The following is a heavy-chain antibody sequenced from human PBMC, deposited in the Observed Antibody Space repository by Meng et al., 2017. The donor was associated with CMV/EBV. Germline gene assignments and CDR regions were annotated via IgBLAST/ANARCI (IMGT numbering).Heavy chain of an antibody. CDR2: IIPIFGTA. J-gene: IGHJ6*02. V-gene: IGHV1-69*05. CDR3: ARDQGERYSSGWGDYYYGMDV. Sequence: SVKVSCKASGGTFSSYAISWVRQAPGQGLEWMGGIIPIFGTANYAQKFQGRVTITTDESTSTAYMELSSLRSEDTAVYYCARDQGERYSSGWGDYYYGMDVWSQGTTVTVSS. D-gene: IGHD6-19*01. CDR1: GGTFSSYA.